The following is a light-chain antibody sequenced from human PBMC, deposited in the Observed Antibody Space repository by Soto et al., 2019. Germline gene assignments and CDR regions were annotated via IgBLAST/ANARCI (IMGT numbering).Light chain of an antibody. Sequence: EIVLTQSPGTLSLSPGERATLSCRASQSVSSSYLAWYQQKPGQAPRLLIYVASSRATGIPDRFSGSGSGTDFTLTFSRLEPEDFAVYYCQQYGSSMSTFGQGTKVDIK. V-gene: IGKV3-20*01. CDR3: QQYGSSMST. J-gene: IGKJ1*01. CDR1: QSVSSSY. CDR2: VAS.